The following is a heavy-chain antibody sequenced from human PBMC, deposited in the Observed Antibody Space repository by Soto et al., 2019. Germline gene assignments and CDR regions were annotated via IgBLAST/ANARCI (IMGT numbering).Heavy chain of an antibody. J-gene: IGHJ3*02. Sequence: GGSLRLSCAASGFTVRSNYMSWARQAPGQGLEWVSFIYSAGTTKYADSVKGRFTISRDNSKNMLYLQMNSLRAEDTAVYFCAGVYGDFAFDAFDIWGQGTMVT. CDR1: GFTVRSNY. CDR2: IYSAGTT. CDR3: AGVYGDFAFDAFDI. D-gene: IGHD4-17*01. V-gene: IGHV3-53*01.